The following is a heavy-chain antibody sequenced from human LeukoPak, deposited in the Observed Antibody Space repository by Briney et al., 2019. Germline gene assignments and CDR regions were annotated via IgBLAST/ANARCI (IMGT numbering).Heavy chain of an antibody. Sequence: SVKVSCKASGGTFSSYTISWVRQAPGQGLEWMGRIIPILGTANYAQKFQGRVTITANKSTSTAYMELSSLRSEDTAVYYCARRYCSSTSCYTGFDYWGQGTLVTVSS. CDR1: GGTFSSYT. V-gene: IGHV1-69*08. CDR2: IIPILGTA. CDR3: ARRYCSSTSCYTGFDY. D-gene: IGHD2-2*02. J-gene: IGHJ4*02.